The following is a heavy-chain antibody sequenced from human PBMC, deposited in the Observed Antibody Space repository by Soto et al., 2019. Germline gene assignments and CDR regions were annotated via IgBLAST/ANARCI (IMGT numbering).Heavy chain of an antibody. CDR3: ARDRGSSGWYAGGWFDP. CDR2: ISSSSSNK. D-gene: IGHD6-19*01. Sequence: EVQLVESGGGLVKPGGSLRLSCAASGFTFSSYSMNWVRQAPGKGLEWVSCISSSSSNKYYADSVKGRFTISRDNAKNSLYLQMKRRRAEATAVYYCARDRGSSGWYAGGWFDPWGQGTLVTVSS. V-gene: IGHV3-21*01. J-gene: IGHJ5*02. CDR1: GFTFSSYS.